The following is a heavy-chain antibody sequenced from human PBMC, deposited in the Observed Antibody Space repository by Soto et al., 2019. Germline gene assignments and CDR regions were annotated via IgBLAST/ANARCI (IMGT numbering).Heavy chain of an antibody. Sequence: SETLSLTCTVSGGSISSYSWSWIRQPPGKGLEWIGYIYYSGSTNYNPSLKSRVTISVDTSKNQFSLKLSSVTAAETAVYYCARLIPEDYHYYTDVCGKGTTVTVSS. CDR3: ARLIPEDYHYYTDV. CDR2: IYYSGST. CDR1: GGSISSYS. J-gene: IGHJ6*03. V-gene: IGHV4-59*01.